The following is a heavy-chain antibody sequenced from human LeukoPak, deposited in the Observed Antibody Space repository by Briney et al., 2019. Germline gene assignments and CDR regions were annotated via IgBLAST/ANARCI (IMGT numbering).Heavy chain of an antibody. Sequence: SETLSLTCTVSGGSISSGDYYWSWIRQPPGKGLEWIGYIYYSGSTYYNPSLKSRVTISVDTSKNQFSLKLSSVTAADTAVYYCARERKDCSSTSCYHFDYWGQGTLVTVSS. J-gene: IGHJ4*02. CDR2: IYYSGST. CDR1: GGSISSGDYY. V-gene: IGHV4-30-4*01. CDR3: ARERKDCSSTSCYHFDY. D-gene: IGHD2-2*01.